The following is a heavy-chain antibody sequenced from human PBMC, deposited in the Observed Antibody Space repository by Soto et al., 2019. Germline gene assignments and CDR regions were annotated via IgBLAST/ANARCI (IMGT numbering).Heavy chain of an antibody. V-gene: IGHV3-30*18. CDR1: GFTFSDYA. Sequence: VQLVESGGGVVQPGRSLRLSCAASGFTFSDYAMHWVRQAPGKGLEWVAVVSHDGRNTHYADSVKGRFTISRDSSKKTVSLEMTSRRAEDTAVYYCAKGGRQWLVTSDFNYWGQGALVTVSS. CDR2: VSHDGRNT. CDR3: AKGGRQWLVTSDFNY. J-gene: IGHJ4*02. D-gene: IGHD6-19*01.